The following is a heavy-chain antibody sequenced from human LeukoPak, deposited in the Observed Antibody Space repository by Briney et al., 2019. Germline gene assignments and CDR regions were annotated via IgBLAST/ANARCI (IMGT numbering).Heavy chain of an antibody. V-gene: IGHV3-23*01. CDR1: GFNFSIFA. CDR2: ISGSGVTTSVSGSDVTT. Sequence: GGSLRLSCAASGFNFSIFAMSWVRQAPGNGLEWVSSISGSGVTTSVSGSDVTTYYADSVKGRFTVSRDNAKNSLYLQMNSLRAEDTAVYYCAREVVLWEPDAFDIWGQGTMVTVSS. D-gene: IGHD1-26*01. CDR3: AREVVLWEPDAFDI. J-gene: IGHJ3*02.